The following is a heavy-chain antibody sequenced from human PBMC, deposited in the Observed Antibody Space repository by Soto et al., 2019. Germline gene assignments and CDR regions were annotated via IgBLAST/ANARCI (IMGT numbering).Heavy chain of an antibody. CDR1: GYSFTTYG. V-gene: IGHV1-18*01. CDR3: AREGPAPYYYYGMDV. J-gene: IGHJ6*02. Sequence: QVQLVQSGGEVKKPGASVKVSCKTSGYSFTTYGISWVRQAPGQGLEWMGWISAYNGNTNYAQKLQDRVTMTTDTSTSPAYSELRSLRSDDTAVYYCAREGPAPYYYYGMDVWGQGSTVTVSS. CDR2: ISAYNGNT.